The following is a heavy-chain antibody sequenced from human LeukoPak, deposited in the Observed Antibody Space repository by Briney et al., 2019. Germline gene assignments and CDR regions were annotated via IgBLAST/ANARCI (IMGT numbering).Heavy chain of an antibody. V-gene: IGHV3-30*03. Sequence: GGSLRLSCAVYGFTFSSYGMHWVRQAPGKGLEWVAVISYDGSNKWYADSVKGRFTISRDNSKNTLNLQMNSLRAEDTAVYYCARSTGITVTGTWYFDYWGQGTLVTVSS. D-gene: IGHD4-11*01. CDR3: ARSTGITVTGTWYFDY. CDR2: ISYDGSNK. CDR1: GFTFSSYG. J-gene: IGHJ4*02.